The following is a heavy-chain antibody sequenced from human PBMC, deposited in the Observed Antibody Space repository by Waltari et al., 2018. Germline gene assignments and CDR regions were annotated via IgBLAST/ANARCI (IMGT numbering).Heavy chain of an antibody. CDR2: LWYDVSKK. J-gene: IGHJ3*02. V-gene: IGHV3-33*01. Sequence: QVQLVESGGGVVQPGRSLRLSCAASGVTFSSYGLHWVRQAPGKGLEWVEVLWYDVSKKYYADSLKGRFTISRDNSKNTLYLQMNRLRAEDTAVYYCARGVRSAFDIWGQGTMVTVSS. CDR3: ARGVRSAFDI. CDR1: GVTFSSYG. D-gene: IGHD6-6*01.